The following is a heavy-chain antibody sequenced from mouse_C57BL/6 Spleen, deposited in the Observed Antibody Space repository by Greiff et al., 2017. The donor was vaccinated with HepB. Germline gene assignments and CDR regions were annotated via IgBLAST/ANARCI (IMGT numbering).Heavy chain of an antibody. CDR1: GFTFSSYA. CDR2: ISSGGDYI. D-gene: IGHD1-1*01. J-gene: IGHJ4*01. Sequence: EVQRVESGEGLVKPGGSLKLSCAASGFTFSSYAMSWVRQTPEKRLEWVAYISSGGDYIYYADTVKGRFTISRDNARNTLYLQMSSLKSEDTAMYYCTRAYYDGYAMDYWGQGTSVTVSS. CDR3: TRAYYDGYAMDY. V-gene: IGHV5-9-1*02.